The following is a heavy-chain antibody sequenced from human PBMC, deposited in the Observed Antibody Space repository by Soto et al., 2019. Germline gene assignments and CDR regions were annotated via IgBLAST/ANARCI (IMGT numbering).Heavy chain of an antibody. Sequence: GESLKISCKGSGYSFTSYWISWVRQMPGKGLEWMGRIDPSDSYTNYSPSFQGHVTISADKSISTAYLQWSSLKASDTAMYYCARHRGGGWIYYYYYGMDVWGQGTTVTVSS. CDR2: IDPSDSYT. D-gene: IGHD6-19*01. CDR3: ARHRGGGWIYYYYYGMDV. V-gene: IGHV5-10-1*01. J-gene: IGHJ6*02. CDR1: GYSFTSYW.